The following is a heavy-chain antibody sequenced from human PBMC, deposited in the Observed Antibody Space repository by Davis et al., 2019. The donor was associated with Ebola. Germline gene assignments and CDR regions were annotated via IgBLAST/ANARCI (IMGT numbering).Heavy chain of an antibody. Sequence: PGGSLRLSCAASGFTFSSYAMSWVRQAPGKGLEWVSAISGSGGSTYYADSVKGRLTISRDNSKNTLYLQMDSLRAEDTAVYYCAKDVEYSSGWYRPRVVDYYYMDVWGKGTTVTVSS. CDR1: GFTFSSYA. CDR2: ISGSGGST. CDR3: AKDVEYSSGWYRPRVVDYYYMDV. D-gene: IGHD6-19*01. V-gene: IGHV3-23*01. J-gene: IGHJ6*03.